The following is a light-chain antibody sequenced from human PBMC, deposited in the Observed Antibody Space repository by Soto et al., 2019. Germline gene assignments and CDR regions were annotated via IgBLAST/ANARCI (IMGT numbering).Light chain of an antibody. V-gene: IGKV3-20*01. Sequence: EIVLTQSPGTLSLSPGERATLSCRASQSLSSSQLAWYQQKPGQAPRLLIHDASSRATGISDRFTGSGSGTDFTLTITALEPEDFAVYCCQQYGSSPRTFGLGTKLEI. J-gene: IGKJ1*01. CDR2: DAS. CDR1: QSLSSSQ. CDR3: QQYGSSPRT.